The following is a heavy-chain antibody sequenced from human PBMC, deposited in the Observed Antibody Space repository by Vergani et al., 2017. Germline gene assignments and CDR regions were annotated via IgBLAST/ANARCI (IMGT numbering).Heavy chain of an antibody. V-gene: IGHV3-33*01. CDR1: GFTFSSHG. Sequence: QVQLVESEGGVVQPGRSLILSCVASGFTFSSHGMHWVRQAPGKGLEWVAVIWYDGSNKYYGDSVKGRFTISRDNSKNTLYLQMNSLRFEDTAVYYCARWGNEKGLDSWGQGTLVTVSS. CDR3: ARWGNEKGLDS. J-gene: IGHJ5*01. CDR2: IWYDGSNK. D-gene: IGHD1-1*01.